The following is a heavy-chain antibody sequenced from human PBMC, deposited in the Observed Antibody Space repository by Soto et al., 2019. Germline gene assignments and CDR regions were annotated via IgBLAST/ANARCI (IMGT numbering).Heavy chain of an antibody. V-gene: IGHV3-7*01. CDR2: IKQDEREK. CDR1: GFAFSSYY. CDR3: AREKRANGYFDY. D-gene: IGHD4-17*01. J-gene: IGHJ4*02. Sequence: EVKLVESGGGLVQPGGSLRLSCAASGFAFSSYYMSWVRQAPGKGLEWVANIKQDEREKYYLDSVKGRFTIARDDAKNSLYLQMYSLRVDDTDVYYCAREKRANGYFDYWGQGTMVTVSS.